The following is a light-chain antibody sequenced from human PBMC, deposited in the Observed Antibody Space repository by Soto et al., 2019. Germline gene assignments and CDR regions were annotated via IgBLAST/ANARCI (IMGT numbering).Light chain of an antibody. CDR3: QQYNNRPPIT. V-gene: IGKV3-15*01. CDR1: QSASSN. CDR2: ATS. Sequence: VPPGERPTFSCCDSQSASSNLVWPPQRPGQAPRLLIYATSTRATGIPARFSGSGSGTEFTLTICGQQSEKFAAYYCQQYNNRPPITFGRGTRLEIK. J-gene: IGKJ5*01.